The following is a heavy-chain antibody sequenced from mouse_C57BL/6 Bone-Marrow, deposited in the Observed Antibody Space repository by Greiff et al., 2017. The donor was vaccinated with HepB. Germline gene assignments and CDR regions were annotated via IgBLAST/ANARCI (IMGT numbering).Heavy chain of an antibody. J-gene: IGHJ4*01. CDR3: SRLGYYGSSYGYAMDY. V-gene: IGHV5-15*01. Sequence: EVHLVESGGGLVQPGGSLKLSCAASGFTFSDYGMAWVRQAPRKGPEGVAFISNLAYSIYYADTVTGRFTSSRENAKNTLYLEMSSLSSEDTARYYCSRLGYYGSSYGYAMDYWGQGTSVTVSS. CDR1: GFTFSDYG. D-gene: IGHD1-1*01. CDR2: ISNLAYSI.